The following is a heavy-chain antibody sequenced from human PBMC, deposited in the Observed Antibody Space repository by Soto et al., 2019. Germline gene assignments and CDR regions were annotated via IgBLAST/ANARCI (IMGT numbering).Heavy chain of an antibody. CDR1: GFTFSNAW. J-gene: IGHJ6*02. D-gene: IGHD3-22*01. V-gene: IGHV3-15*01. CDR2: IKSKTDGGTT. CDR3: TTPLYDSSGYYPSDYYYGMDV. Sequence: GGSLRLSCAASGFTFSNAWMSWVRQAPGKGLEWVGRIKSKTDGGTTDYAAPVKGRFTISRDDSKNTLYLQMNSLKTEDTAAYYCTTPLYDSSGYYPSDYYYGMDVWGQGTTVTVSS.